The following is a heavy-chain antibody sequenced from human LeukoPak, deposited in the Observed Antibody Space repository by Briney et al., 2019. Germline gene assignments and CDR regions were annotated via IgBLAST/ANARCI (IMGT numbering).Heavy chain of an antibody. Sequence: GESLKISGKGSGYIFTSYWSCWVRQMPGKGLEWMGIIYPGDSDTRYSPSFRGQVIISADKTISPPFLQWSSLEASDAAMYYCARSYSNSWSGFGPWDQGPLVTVP. CDR3: ARSYSNSWSGFGP. V-gene: IGHV5-51*01. J-gene: IGHJ5*02. CDR1: GYIFTSYW. CDR2: IYPGDSDT. D-gene: IGHD6-13*01.